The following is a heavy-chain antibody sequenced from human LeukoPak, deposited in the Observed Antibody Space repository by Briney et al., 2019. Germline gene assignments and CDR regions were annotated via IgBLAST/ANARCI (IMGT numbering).Heavy chain of an antibody. V-gene: IGHV3-23*01. CDR2: ISGSGGST. Sequence: AGGSLRLSCAASGFTFSSYAMSWVRQAPGKGLEWVSGISGSGGSTYYADSVKGRFTISRDNSKNTLYLQMNSLRAEDTAVYYCAKDGSVPAAMVPEDSIYYYGMDVWGQGTTVTVSS. J-gene: IGHJ6*02. D-gene: IGHD2-2*01. CDR1: GFTFSSYA. CDR3: AKDGSVPAAMVPEDSIYYYGMDV.